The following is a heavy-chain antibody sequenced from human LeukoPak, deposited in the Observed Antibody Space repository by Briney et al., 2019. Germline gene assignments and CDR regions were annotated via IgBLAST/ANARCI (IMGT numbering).Heavy chain of an antibody. J-gene: IGHJ4*02. V-gene: IGHV3-33*01. CDR1: GFTFSSYG. CDR2: IWYDGSNK. Sequence: PGRSLRLSCAASGFTFSSYGMHWVRQAPGKGLEWVAVIWYDGSNKYYADSVKGRFTISRDNSKNTLYLQMNSLRAEDTAVYYCARAPGYYYGSGSHSYFDYWGQGTLVTVSS. D-gene: IGHD3-10*01. CDR3: ARAPGYYYGSGSHSYFDY.